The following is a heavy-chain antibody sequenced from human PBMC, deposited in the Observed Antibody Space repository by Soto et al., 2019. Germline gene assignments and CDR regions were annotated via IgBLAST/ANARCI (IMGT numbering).Heavy chain of an antibody. CDR2: IIPIFGTA. CDR1: GGTFSSYA. CDR3: ARGIAAAEDAFDI. D-gene: IGHD6-13*01. V-gene: IGHV1-69*13. Sequence: SVKVSCKASGGTFSSYAISWVRQAPGQGLEWMGGIIPIFGTANYAQKFQGRVTITADESTSTAYMELSSLRSEDTAVYYCARGIAAAEDAFDIWGQGTMVTVSS. J-gene: IGHJ3*02.